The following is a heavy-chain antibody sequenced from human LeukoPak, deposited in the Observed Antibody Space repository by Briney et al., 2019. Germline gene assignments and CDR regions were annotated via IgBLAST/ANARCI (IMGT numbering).Heavy chain of an antibody. V-gene: IGHV7-4-1*02. D-gene: IGHD3-22*01. CDR3: ARDLVPMYYYDSSGYYFGY. CDR1: GYTFTSYA. Sequence: GASVKVSCKASGYTFTSYAMNWVRQAPGQGLEWMGWINTNTENPTYAQGFTGRFVFSLDTSVSTAYLQISSLKAEDTAVYYCARDLVPMYYYDSSGYYFGYWGQGTLVTVSS. J-gene: IGHJ4*02. CDR2: INTNTENP.